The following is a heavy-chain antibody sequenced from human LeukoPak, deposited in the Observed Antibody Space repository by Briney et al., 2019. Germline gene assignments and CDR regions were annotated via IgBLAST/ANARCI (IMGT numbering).Heavy chain of an antibody. D-gene: IGHD5-12*01. J-gene: IGHJ4*02. CDR2: IYYRGST. Sequence: PSETLSLTCTVSGVSISSVGYYWSGIRQHPGRGLEWIGYIYYRGSTYYDPSLKSRVTISVDTSKNQFSLKLSSVPAADAAVYYCAREVVATTGVDYWGQGTLVTVS. CDR1: GVSISSVGYY. V-gene: IGHV4-31*03. CDR3: AREVVATTGVDY.